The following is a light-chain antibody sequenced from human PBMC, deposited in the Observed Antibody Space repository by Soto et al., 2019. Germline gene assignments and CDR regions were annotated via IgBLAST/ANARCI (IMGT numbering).Light chain of an antibody. CDR2: EVS. CDR1: SSDVGSYNR. Sequence: QSVLTQPPSVSGSPGQSVTISCTGTSSDVGSYNRVSWYQQPPGTAPKLMLYEVSNRPSGVPDRFSGSKSGNTASLTIAGLQAEDEADYYCSSYTSSSVVFGGGTKLTVL. J-gene: IGLJ2*01. CDR3: SSYTSSSVV. V-gene: IGLV2-18*02.